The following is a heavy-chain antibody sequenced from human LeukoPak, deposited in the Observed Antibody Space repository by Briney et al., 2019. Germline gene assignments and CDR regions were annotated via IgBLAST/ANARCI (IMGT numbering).Heavy chain of an antibody. CDR2: LSWNSGSI. V-gene: IGHV3-9*01. CDR1: GFTFEEYA. CDR3: AKDISFYYDSGAAFDI. Sequence: GGSLRLSCAASGFTFEEYAMHWVRQVPGKGLEWVSGLSWNSGSIDYADSVRGRFTISRDNAKNSLYLEMNSLRPEDTALYFCAKDISFYYDSGAAFDIWGQGTMVTVSS. D-gene: IGHD3-22*01. J-gene: IGHJ3*02.